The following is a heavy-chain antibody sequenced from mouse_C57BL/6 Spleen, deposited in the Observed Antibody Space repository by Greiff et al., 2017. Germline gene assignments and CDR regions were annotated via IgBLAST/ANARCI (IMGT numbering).Heavy chain of an antibody. CDR3: AIPRSSYEVFAY. CDR1: GYTFTSYW. V-gene: IGHV1-74*01. CDR2: IHPSDSDT. Sequence: QFQLQQPGAELVKPGASVKVSCKASGYTFTSYWMHWVKQRPGQGLEWIGRIHPSDSDTNYNQKFKGKATLTVDKSSSTAYMQLSSLTSEDSAVYYCAIPRSSYEVFAYWGQGTLVTVSA. J-gene: IGHJ3*01. D-gene: IGHD1-1*01.